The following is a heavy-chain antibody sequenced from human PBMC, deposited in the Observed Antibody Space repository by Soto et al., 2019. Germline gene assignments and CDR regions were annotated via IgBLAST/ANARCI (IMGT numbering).Heavy chain of an antibody. J-gene: IGHJ2*01. CDR3: ARDISAGAPSYWYFDL. D-gene: IGHD6-19*01. V-gene: IGHV3-74*01. CDR1: GFTFSSYW. Sequence: GGSLRLSCAASGFTFSSYWMHWVRQAPGKGLVWVSRINSDGSSTSYADSVKGRFTISRDNAKNTLYLQMNSLRAEDTALYYCARDISAGAPSYWYFDLWGRGTLVTVSS. CDR2: INSDGSST.